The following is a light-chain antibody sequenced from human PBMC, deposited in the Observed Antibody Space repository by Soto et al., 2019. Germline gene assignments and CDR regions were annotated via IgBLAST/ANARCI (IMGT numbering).Light chain of an antibody. V-gene: IGKV3-20*01. CDR3: QQYRNSQLT. J-gene: IGKJ4*01. CDR1: QSVSSSY. Sequence: EIVMTQPPGTLSLSPGDGAPLSCRASQSVSSSYLAWYRQKPGQAPRLLIYGAFSRATGIPDRFSGSGSGTDFTLTISRLEPEDFAVYFCQQYRNSQLTLGGGTKVDIK. CDR2: GAF.